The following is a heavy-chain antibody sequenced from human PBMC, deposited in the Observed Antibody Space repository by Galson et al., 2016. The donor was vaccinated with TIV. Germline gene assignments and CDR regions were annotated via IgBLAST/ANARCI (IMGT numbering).Heavy chain of an antibody. V-gene: IGHV1-69*13. Sequence: SVKVSCKASGGTFSSYAISWVRQAPGQGLEWMGRIIGIFGSPNYAQKFQGRVTISADEFTSTAYMELSNLRSEDTAVYYCARDRRHSYGKDFDPWGQGIQVTVSA. CDR3: ARDRRHSYGKDFDP. D-gene: IGHD3-10*01. CDR2: IIGIFGSP. J-gene: IGHJ5*02. CDR1: GGTFSSYA.